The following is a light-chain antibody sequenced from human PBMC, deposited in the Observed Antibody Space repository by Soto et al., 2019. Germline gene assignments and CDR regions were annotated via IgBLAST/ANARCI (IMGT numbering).Light chain of an antibody. J-gene: IGLJ2*01. CDR1: SSNIGAGYD. CDR2: GNS. Sequence: VLTQPPSVSGAPGQRVTISCTGSSSNIGAGYDVHWYQQLPGTAPKLPTYGNSNRPSGVPYRFSGSKSGTSASLAITGRQAEDEADYYCQSYDSSLSGSVVFGGGTKLTVL. V-gene: IGLV1-40*01. CDR3: QSYDSSLSGSVV.